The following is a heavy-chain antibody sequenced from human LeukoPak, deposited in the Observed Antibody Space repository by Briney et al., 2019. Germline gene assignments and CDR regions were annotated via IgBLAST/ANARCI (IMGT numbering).Heavy chain of an antibody. V-gene: IGHV1-69*05. J-gene: IGHJ6*03. CDR2: IIPIFGTA. CDR1: GGTFISYA. Sequence: SVKVSCKASGGTFISYAISWVRQAPGQGLEWMGGIIPIFGTANYAQKFQGRVTITTDESTSTAYMELSSLRSEDTAVYYCARSIVVVPAASTYYYYYYMDVWGKGTTVTVSS. CDR3: ARSIVVVPAASTYYYYYYMDV. D-gene: IGHD2-2*01.